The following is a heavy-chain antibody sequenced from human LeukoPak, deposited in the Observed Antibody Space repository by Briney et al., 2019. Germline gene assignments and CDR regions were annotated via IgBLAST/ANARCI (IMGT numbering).Heavy chain of an antibody. Sequence: KPGGSLRLSCAASGFTFSSYSMNWVRQAPGKGLEWVSSISSSSSYIYYADPVKGRFTISRDNAKNSLYLQMNSLRAEDTAVYYCARDPRPKAVAGTGDYWGQGTLVTVSS. CDR3: ARDPRPKAVAGTGDY. CDR1: GFTFSSYS. D-gene: IGHD6-19*01. V-gene: IGHV3-21*01. J-gene: IGHJ4*02. CDR2: ISSSSSYI.